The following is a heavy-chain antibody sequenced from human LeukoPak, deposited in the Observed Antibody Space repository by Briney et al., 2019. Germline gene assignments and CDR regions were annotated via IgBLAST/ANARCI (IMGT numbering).Heavy chain of an antibody. D-gene: IGHD3-10*01. CDR1: GFTFSSYE. J-gene: IGHJ5*02. Sequence: GGSPRLSCAASGFTFSSYEMNWVRQAPGKGLEWVSYISSSGSTIYYAYSVKGRFTISRDNAKNSLYLQMNCLRAEDTAVYYCARTVRGVITSRTGWFDPWGQGTLVTVSS. CDR2: ISSSGSTI. CDR3: ARTVRGVITSRTGWFDP. V-gene: IGHV3-48*03.